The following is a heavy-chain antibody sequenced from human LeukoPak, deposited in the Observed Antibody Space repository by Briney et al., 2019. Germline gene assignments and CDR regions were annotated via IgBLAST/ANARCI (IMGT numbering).Heavy chain of an antibody. CDR1: GGSISSGGYS. J-gene: IGHJ5*02. V-gene: IGHV4-30-2*01. CDR3: ARVGSSGWFDP. Sequence: SQTLSLTCAVPGGSISSGGYSWSWIRQPPGKGLEWIGYIYHSGSTYYNPSLKSRVTISVDRSKNQFSLKLSSVTAADTAVYYCARVGSSGWFDPWGQGTLVTASS. CDR2: IYHSGST.